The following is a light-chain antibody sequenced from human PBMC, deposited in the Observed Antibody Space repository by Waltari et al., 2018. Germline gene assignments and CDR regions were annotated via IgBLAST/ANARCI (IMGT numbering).Light chain of an antibody. J-gene: IGLJ2*01. CDR2: DVT. CDR3: AAYTSTNTVI. Sequence: QSALTQPASVSGSPGQSTTISCTGTNRDIGYYNYVSWYQQYPGKAPKLMIFDVTRWPSGVSHRFSGSKSGNTASLTISGLQAEDEADYFCAAYTSTNTVIFGGGTKVTVL. CDR1: NRDIGYYNY. V-gene: IGLV2-14*01.